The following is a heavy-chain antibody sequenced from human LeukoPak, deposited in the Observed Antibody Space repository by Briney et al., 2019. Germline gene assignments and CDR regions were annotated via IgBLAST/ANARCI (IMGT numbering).Heavy chain of an antibody. CDR2: INGDGSST. V-gene: IGHV3-74*01. Sequence: GGSLRLSCAASGFTFSTYWMHWVRQAPGKGPVWVSRINGDGSSTSYGDSVKGRFTISRDNAKNTLYLQMNGLRVEDTAVYYCARALGDIRGQGTLVAVSS. J-gene: IGHJ4*02. CDR3: ARALGDI. CDR1: GFTFSTYW.